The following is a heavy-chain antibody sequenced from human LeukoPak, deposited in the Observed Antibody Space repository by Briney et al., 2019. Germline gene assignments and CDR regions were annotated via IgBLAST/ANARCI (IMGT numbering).Heavy chain of an antibody. CDR1: GFTFDDYA. D-gene: IGHD3-9*01. CDR3: AKAPPSLRYFDWTYYFDY. V-gene: IGHV3-23*01. J-gene: IGHJ4*02. CDR2: ISGSGGST. Sequence: PGGSLSLSCAASGFTFDDYAMHWVRQAPGKGLEWLSGISGSGGSTYYADSVKGRFTISRDNSKNTLYLQMNSLRAEDTAVYYCAKAPPSLRYFDWTYYFDYWGQGTLVTVSP.